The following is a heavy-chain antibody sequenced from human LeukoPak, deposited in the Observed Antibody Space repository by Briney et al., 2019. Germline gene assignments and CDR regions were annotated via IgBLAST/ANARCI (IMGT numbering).Heavy chain of an antibody. Sequence: GGSLRLSCAASGFTFSSFGIHWVRQAPGKGLEWVAFIQYDGNEKYYADSVKGRFTISRDNAKNSLYLQMNSLRAEDTAVYYCARDNRYDGAVSGVDYWGQGTLVTVSS. CDR1: GFTFSSFG. CDR3: ARDNRYDGAVSGVDY. D-gene: IGHD5-12*01. J-gene: IGHJ4*02. CDR2: IQYDGNEK. V-gene: IGHV3-30*02.